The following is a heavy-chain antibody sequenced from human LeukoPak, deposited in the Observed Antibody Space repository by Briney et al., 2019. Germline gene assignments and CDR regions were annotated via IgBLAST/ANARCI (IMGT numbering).Heavy chain of an antibody. CDR2: IHPGDSDT. V-gene: IGHV5-51*01. J-gene: IGHJ3*02. CDR3: ASHSGITMIVVVTYAFDI. D-gene: IGHD3-22*01. Sequence: GESLKISCKGSGYTFTAYWIGWVRQMPGKGLEWMGIIHPGDSDTRYSPSFQGQVTISADKSISSASLQWSSLKASDTAVYYCASHSGITMIVVVTYAFDIWGQGTMVTVSS. CDR1: GYTFTAYW.